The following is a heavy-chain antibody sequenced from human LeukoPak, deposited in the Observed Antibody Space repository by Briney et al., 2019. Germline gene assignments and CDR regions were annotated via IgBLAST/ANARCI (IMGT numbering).Heavy chain of an antibody. Sequence: ASVTVSCKASGYTFTSYYMHWVRHAAGQGLEWMGWINPNSGGTNYAHKLKGRVTMTGDTSISPAYLKLSRMSSADTAVYYCARDPGGYFDYWGQGTLVTVSS. J-gene: IGHJ4*02. V-gene: IGHV1-2*02. CDR2: INPNSGGT. CDR1: GYTFTSYY. CDR3: ARDPGGYFDY. D-gene: IGHD3-10*01.